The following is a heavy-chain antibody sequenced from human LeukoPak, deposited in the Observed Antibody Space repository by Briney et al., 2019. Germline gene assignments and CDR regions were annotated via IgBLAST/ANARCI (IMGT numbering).Heavy chain of an antibody. Sequence: GGSLRLSCAASGFTFSIYSMKWVRQAPEKGLEWVSSISPSSTYIYYADSMKGRFTISRDNAKSSLYLQMNSLRAEDTAVYYCARLAGNPEYYLDYWGQGTLVTVSS. D-gene: IGHD4-23*01. CDR2: ISPSSTYI. CDR3: ARLAGNPEYYLDY. CDR1: GFTFSIYS. J-gene: IGHJ4*02. V-gene: IGHV3-21*01.